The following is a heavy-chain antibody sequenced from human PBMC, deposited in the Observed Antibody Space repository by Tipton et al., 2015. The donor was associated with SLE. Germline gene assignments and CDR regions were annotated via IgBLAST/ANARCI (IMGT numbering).Heavy chain of an antibody. CDR1: GFTFNSYW. J-gene: IGHJ3*02. CDR2: IKSAGGDT. D-gene: IGHD3-10*01. CDR3: VGGYGWADI. Sequence: GSLRLSCAASGFTFNSYWMHWVRQSPGKGLVWVSRIKSAGGDTIYADSVKGRFTISRDNAKNTLYLQMNSLRAEDTAVYYCVGGYGWADIWGQGTMVTVSS. V-gene: IGHV3-74*01.